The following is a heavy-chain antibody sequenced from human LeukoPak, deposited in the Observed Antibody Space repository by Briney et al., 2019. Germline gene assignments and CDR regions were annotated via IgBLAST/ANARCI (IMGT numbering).Heavy chain of an antibody. CDR1: GFTFSDYY. CDR2: ISSSSSYT. D-gene: IGHD2-21*02. CDR3: VREDTPATANY. V-gene: IGHV3-11*05. Sequence: SGGSLRLSCAASGFTFSDYYMSWIRQAPGKGLEWVSYISSSSSYTNYADSVKGRFTISRDNSKNTLYLQMNSLRAEDTAVYYCVREDTPATANYWGQGTLVTISS. J-gene: IGHJ4*02.